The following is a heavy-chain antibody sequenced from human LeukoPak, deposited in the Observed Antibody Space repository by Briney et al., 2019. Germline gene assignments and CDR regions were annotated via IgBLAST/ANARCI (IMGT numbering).Heavy chain of an antibody. CDR3: ASLNYYDSSGSQEAFDI. CDR2: TYYRPKWYN. J-gene: IGHJ3*02. CDR1: GDSVSSNSAA. D-gene: IGHD3-22*01. V-gene: IGHV6-1*01. Sequence: SQTLSLTCAISGDSVSSNSAAWNWIRQSPSRGLEWLGRTYYRPKWYNDYAVSVKSRITINPDTSKNQFSLQLNSVTPEDTAVYYCASLNYYDSSGSQEAFDIWGQGTMVTVSS.